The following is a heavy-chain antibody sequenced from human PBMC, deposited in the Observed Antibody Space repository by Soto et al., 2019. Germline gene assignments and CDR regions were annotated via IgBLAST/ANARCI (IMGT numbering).Heavy chain of an antibody. Sequence: SETLSLTCTVSGGSISSYYWSWIRQPPGKGLEWIGYIYYSGSTNYNPSLKSRVTISVDTSKNKFSLKLSSVTAADTAVYYCARTCSSTSCYIDCWGQGTLVTVSS. D-gene: IGHD2-2*02. V-gene: IGHV4-59*08. CDR1: GGSISSYY. CDR3: ARTCSSTSCYIDC. CDR2: IYYSGST. J-gene: IGHJ4*02.